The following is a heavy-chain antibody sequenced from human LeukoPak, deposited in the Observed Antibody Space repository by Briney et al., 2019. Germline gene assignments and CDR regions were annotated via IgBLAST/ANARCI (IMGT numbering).Heavy chain of an antibody. CDR1: GYTFTSYA. D-gene: IGHD2-2*01. V-gene: IGHV1-3*01. Sequence: ASVKVSCKASGYTFTSYAIHWVRQAPGQRLEWMGWINAGNGNTKYSQKFQGRVTVTRDTSASTAYMELSSLRSEDTAVYYCARGHVPAAMNYFDYWGQGTLVTVSS. J-gene: IGHJ4*02. CDR2: INAGNGNT. CDR3: ARGHVPAAMNYFDY.